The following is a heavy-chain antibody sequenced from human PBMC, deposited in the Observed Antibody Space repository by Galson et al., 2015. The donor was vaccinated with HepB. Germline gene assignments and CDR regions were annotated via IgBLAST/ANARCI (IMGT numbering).Heavy chain of an antibody. D-gene: IGHD3-9*01. CDR1: GFTVSSNY. CDR3: ARGNYDILTGSQAFDY. CDR2: IYSGGST. V-gene: IGHV3-53*04. Sequence: SLRLSCAASGFTVSSNYMSWVRQAPGKGLEWVSVIYSGGSTYYADSVKGRFTISRHNSKNTLYLQMNSLRAEDTAVYYCARGNYDILTGSQAFDYWGQGTLVTVSS. J-gene: IGHJ4*02.